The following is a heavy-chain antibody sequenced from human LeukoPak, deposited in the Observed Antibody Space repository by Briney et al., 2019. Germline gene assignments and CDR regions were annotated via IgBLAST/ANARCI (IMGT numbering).Heavy chain of an antibody. D-gene: IGHD5-18*01. J-gene: IGHJ6*02. V-gene: IGHV3-64*01. CDR3: ARANVDTAMVPGYGMDV. CDR1: GFAFSSFW. CDR2: ISSNGGST. Sequence: GGSLRLSCAASGFAFSSFWMHWVRQAPGKGLEYVSAISSNGGSTYYANSVKGRFTISRDNSKNTLYLQMGSLRAEDMAVYYCARANVDTAMVPGYGMDVWGQGTTVTVSS.